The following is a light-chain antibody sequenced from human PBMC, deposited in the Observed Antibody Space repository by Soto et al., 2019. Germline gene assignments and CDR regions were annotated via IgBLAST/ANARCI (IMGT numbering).Light chain of an antibody. Sequence: DIQMPQTPSTLSASVGDTVTITCRASQSLSEWLAWYQQKPGNAPRLLIYDAASLERGVPSRFSGSGSGTEFTLTISSLQPDDFAIYYCQQYKSYFWTFGQGTKVDI. CDR2: DAA. V-gene: IGKV1-5*01. J-gene: IGKJ1*01. CDR3: QQYKSYFWT. CDR1: QSLSEW.